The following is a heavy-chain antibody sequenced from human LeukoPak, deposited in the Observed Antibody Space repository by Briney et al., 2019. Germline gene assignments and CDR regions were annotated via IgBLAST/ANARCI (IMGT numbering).Heavy chain of an antibody. D-gene: IGHD6-6*01. CDR2: IYYSGNT. CDR3: TREYSSSSDY. CDR1: GGSISSSSHH. J-gene: IGHJ4*02. V-gene: IGHV4-39*02. Sequence: SETLSLTCTVSGGSISSSSHHWSWVRQPPGKGLEWIGSIYYSGNTYYNPSLKSRVTISVDMSKNQFSLKLTSVTAADTAVYYCTREYSSSSDYWGQGTLVTVSS.